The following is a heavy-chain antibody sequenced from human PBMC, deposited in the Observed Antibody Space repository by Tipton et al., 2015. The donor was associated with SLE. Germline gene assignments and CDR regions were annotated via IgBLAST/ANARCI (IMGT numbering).Heavy chain of an antibody. D-gene: IGHD3-22*01. V-gene: IGHV4-39*07. Sequence: TLSLTCNVSGGSISSSSYYWGWIRQPPGKGLEWIGSIYYSGSTYYNPSLKSRVTISVDTSKNQFSLKLSSVTAADTAVYYCASRTGQVVVIDYWGQGTLVTVSS. CDR1: GGSISSSSYY. J-gene: IGHJ4*02. CDR2: IYYSGST. CDR3: ASRTGQVVVIDY.